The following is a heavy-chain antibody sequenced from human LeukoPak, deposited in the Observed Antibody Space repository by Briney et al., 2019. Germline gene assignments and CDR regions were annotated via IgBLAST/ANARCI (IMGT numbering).Heavy chain of an antibody. CDR3: ARDKQWLNAFDI. CDR2: IYSSGST. CDR1: GGSISSYY. Sequence: SETLSLTCTVSGGSISSYYWSWIRQPPGKGLEWIGYIYSSGSTNYNPSLKSRVTISVDTSKNQFSLKLSSVTAADTAMYYCARDKQWLNAFDIWGQGTMVTVSS. J-gene: IGHJ3*02. V-gene: IGHV4-59*01. D-gene: IGHD3-22*01.